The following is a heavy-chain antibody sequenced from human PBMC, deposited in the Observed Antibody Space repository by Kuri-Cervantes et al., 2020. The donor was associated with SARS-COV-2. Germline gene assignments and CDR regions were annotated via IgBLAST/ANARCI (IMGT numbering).Heavy chain of an antibody. CDR1: GGSISSSSYY. Sequence: SETLSLTCTVSGGSISSSSYYWGWIRQPPGKGLEWIGSIYYSGSTYYNPSLKSRVTIPVDTSKNQFSLKLSSVTAADTAVYYCARVKAPVLRFLEWPKKTYYFDYWGQGTLVTVSS. CDR3: ARVKAPVLRFLEWPKKTYYFDY. CDR2: IYYSGST. J-gene: IGHJ4*02. V-gene: IGHV4-39*07. D-gene: IGHD3-3*01.